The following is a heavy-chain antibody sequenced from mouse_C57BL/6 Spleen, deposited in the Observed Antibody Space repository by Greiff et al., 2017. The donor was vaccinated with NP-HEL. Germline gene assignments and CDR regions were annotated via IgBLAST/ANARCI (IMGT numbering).Heavy chain of an antibody. CDR1: GFTFSSYA. Sequence: EVQLVESGGGLVKPGGSLKLSCAASGFTFSSYAMSWVRQTPEKRLEWVATISDGGSYTYYPDNVKGRFTISRDNAKNNLYLQMSHLKSEDTAMYYCARERGYYDSAWFAYWGEGTLVTVSA. CDR2: ISDGGSYT. D-gene: IGHD2-4*01. CDR3: ARERGYYDSAWFAY. V-gene: IGHV5-4*01. J-gene: IGHJ3*01.